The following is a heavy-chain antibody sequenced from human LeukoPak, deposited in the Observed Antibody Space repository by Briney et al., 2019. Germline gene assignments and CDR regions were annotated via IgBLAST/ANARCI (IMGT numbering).Heavy chain of an antibody. CDR3: ARFDIVVVPAAPFDY. V-gene: IGHV1-18*01. J-gene: IGHJ4*02. D-gene: IGHD2-2*01. CDR2: ISAYNGNT. Sequence: ASVKVSCKASGYTFTSYGISWVRQAPGQGLEWMGWISAYNGNTNYAQKLQGRVTMTTDTSTSTAYMELRSLRSDDTAVYYCARFDIVVVPAAPFDYWGQGTLVTVSS. CDR1: GYTFTSYG.